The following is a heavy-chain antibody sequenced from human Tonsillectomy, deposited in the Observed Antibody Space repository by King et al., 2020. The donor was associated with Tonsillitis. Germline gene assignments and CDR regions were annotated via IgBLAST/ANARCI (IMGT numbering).Heavy chain of an antibody. V-gene: IGHV5-51*01. D-gene: IGHD2-21*01. CDR2: FYPGDSDT. CDR3: ATIPGRFDAFDF. J-gene: IGHJ3*01. Sequence: VQLVESGAEVKKPGESLKISCKGSGYSFTSSWIGWVRQMPGKGLEWMGLFYPGDSDTRSSPSFQGQVTISADKSISTAYLQWSSPKASDTALYYCATIPGRFDAFDFWGQGTMVTVSS. CDR1: GYSFTSSW.